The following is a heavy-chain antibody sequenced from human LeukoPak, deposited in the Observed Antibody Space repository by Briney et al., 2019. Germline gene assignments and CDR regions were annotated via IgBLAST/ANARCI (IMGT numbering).Heavy chain of an antibody. D-gene: IGHD1-1*01. CDR1: GFTFSTYW. CDR2: IDGEGSVT. J-gene: IGHJ4*02. Sequence: GGSLRLSCAASGFTFSTYWMHWVRQAPGKGLVWVSRIDGEGSVTKYTGSVKGRFTISRDNAKNTVYLQMNSLRAEGTAVYYCTTGGSYFFDYWGQGTLVTVSS. V-gene: IGHV3-74*01. CDR3: TTGGSYFFDY.